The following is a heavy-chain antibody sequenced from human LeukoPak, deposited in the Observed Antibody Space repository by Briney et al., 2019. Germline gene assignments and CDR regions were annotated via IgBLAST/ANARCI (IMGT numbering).Heavy chain of an antibody. CDR1: GGTFSSYA. V-gene: IGHV1-69*05. Sequence: SVKVSSKASGGTFSSYAISWVRQAPGQGLEWMGRIIPIFGTANYAQKFQGRVTITTDESTSTAYMELSSLRSEDTAVYYCASENPYYYDSSGYYSHYYFDCWGQGTLVTVSS. J-gene: IGHJ4*02. D-gene: IGHD3-22*01. CDR2: IIPIFGTA. CDR3: ASENPYYYDSSGYYSHYYFDC.